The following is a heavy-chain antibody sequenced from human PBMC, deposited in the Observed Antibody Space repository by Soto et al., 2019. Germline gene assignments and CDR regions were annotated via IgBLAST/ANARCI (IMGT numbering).Heavy chain of an antibody. Sequence: QVQLVQSGAEVKKPGSSVKVSCKSSGGTFSSYATGSYAISWVRQARGQGLEWMGGIIPMSCSANYAQKFHGTVSITADKSTSKVYMELSSLRSEDTAVYYWASSGPPKIYYYDMDVWGQGTTVTVSS. CDR3: ASSGPPKIYYYDMDV. CDR2: IIPMSCSA. CDR1: GGTFSSYATGSYA. V-gene: IGHV1-69*06. D-gene: IGHD2-15*01. J-gene: IGHJ6*02.